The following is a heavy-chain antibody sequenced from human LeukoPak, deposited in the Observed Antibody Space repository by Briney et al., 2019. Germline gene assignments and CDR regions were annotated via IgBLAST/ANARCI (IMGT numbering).Heavy chain of an antibody. D-gene: IGHD3-3*01. CDR2: IYYSGST. Sequence: SQTLSLTCTVSGGSISSYYWSWIRQPPGKGLEWIGYIYYSGSTNYNPSLKSRVTISVDTSKNQFSLKLSSVTAADTAVYYCARRNDFWSGLPPFDPWGQGTLVTVSS. V-gene: IGHV4-59*08. CDR1: GGSISSYY. CDR3: ARRNDFWSGLPPFDP. J-gene: IGHJ5*02.